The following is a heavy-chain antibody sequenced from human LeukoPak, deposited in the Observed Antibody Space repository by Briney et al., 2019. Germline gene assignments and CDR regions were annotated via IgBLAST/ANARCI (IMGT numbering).Heavy chain of an antibody. V-gene: IGHV4-59*08. D-gene: IGHD5-12*01. Sequence: SETLSLTCTVSGGSISSYYWSWIRQPPGKGLEWIGYIYYSGSTNYNPSLKSRVTISVDTSKNQFSLKLSSVTAADTAVYYCARQGSTHGYDWGAFDPWGQGTLVTVSS. CDR2: IYYSGST. J-gene: IGHJ5*02. CDR3: ARQGSTHGYDWGAFDP. CDR1: GGSISSYY.